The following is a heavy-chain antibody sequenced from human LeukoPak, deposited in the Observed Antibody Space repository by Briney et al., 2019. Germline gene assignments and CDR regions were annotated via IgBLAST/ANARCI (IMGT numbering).Heavy chain of an antibody. CDR3: ARVGARDFDY. V-gene: IGHV4-59*12. D-gene: IGHD1-26*01. Sequence: PSETLSLTCTVSGGSISSYYGSWIRQPPGKGLEWIGYIYYSGSTNYNPSLKSRVTISVDTSKNQFSLKLSSVTAADTAVYYCARVGARDFDYWGQGTLVTVSS. J-gene: IGHJ4*02. CDR1: GGSISSYY. CDR2: IYYSGST.